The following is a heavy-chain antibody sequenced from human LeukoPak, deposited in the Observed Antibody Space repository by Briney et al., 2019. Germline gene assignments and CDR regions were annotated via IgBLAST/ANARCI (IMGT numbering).Heavy chain of an antibody. Sequence: SETLSLTCTVSGGSISSSSYYWGWIRQPPGKGLEWIGSIYYSGSTYYNPSLKSRVTISVDTSKNQFSLKLSSVTAADTAVYYCARPSQAAAAGKNYYYYYGMDVWGQGTTVTVSS. CDR2: IYYSGST. CDR1: GGSISSSSYY. V-gene: IGHV4-39*07. CDR3: ARPSQAAAAGKNYYYYYGMDV. J-gene: IGHJ6*02. D-gene: IGHD6-13*01.